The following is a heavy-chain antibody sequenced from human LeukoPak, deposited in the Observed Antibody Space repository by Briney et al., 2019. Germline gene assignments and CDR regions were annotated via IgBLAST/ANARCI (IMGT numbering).Heavy chain of an antibody. CDR2: VIPILGIA. J-gene: IGHJ4*02. V-gene: IGHV1-69*04. Sequence: SVKVSCKASGGTFSSYAISWVRQAPGQGLEWMGRVIPILGIANYAQKFQGRVTITADKSTSTAYMELSSLRSEDTAVYYCARGPDAYYYGSGSYVWGQGTLVTVSS. CDR1: GGTFSSYA. CDR3: ARGPDAYYYGSGSYV. D-gene: IGHD3-10*01.